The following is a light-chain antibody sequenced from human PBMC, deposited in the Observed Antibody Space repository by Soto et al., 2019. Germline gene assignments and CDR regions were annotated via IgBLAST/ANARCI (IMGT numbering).Light chain of an antibody. CDR2: DAS. Sequence: EIVLTQSPATLSLSPGERATLSCRASQSVVSSLAWYQQKPGQAPRLLIYDASNRATGIPARFSGSGSGTDFTLTISSLESEDFAVYYCLQRGDWPPLTFGQGTKVDIK. J-gene: IGKJ1*01. CDR1: QSVVSS. V-gene: IGKV3-11*01. CDR3: LQRGDWPPLT.